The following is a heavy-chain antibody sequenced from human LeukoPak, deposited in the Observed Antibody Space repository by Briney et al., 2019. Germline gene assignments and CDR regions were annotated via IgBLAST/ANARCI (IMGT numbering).Heavy chain of an antibody. V-gene: IGHV3-33*01. J-gene: IGHJ4*02. CDR2: LWHDGSNE. CDR1: GFSFSTYG. CDR3: ARGVWCSDGSCYRTFDY. Sequence: GGSLRLSCEASGFSFSTYGMHWVRQAPGKGLEWVAGLWHDGSNECYADSVKGRFTTSRDNSKNTLYLQMNSLRAEDTAVYYCARGVWCSDGSCYRTFDYWGQGALVTVSS. D-gene: IGHD2-15*01.